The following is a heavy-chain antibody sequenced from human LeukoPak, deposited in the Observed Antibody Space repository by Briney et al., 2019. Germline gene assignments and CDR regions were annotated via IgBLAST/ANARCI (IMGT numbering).Heavy chain of an antibody. CDR3: TRIRRSASANYYYYMDV. CDR2: IRNKGNGGTT. J-gene: IGHJ6*03. D-gene: IGHD3-16*01. CDR1: GFTFSSYW. V-gene: IGHV3-71*01. Sequence: GGSLRLSCAASGFTFSSYWMLWVRQAPGKGLEWVGCIRNKGNGGTTEYAASVKGRFTISRDDSKSIAYLQMNSLKTEDTAVYYCTRIRRSASANYYYYMDVWGKGTTVTVSS.